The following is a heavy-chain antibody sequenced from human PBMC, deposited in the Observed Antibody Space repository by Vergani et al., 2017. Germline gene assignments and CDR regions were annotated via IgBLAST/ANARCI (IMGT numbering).Heavy chain of an antibody. CDR3: ARVAPSNSEDTPTAFDV. CDR2: IRPYTGHT. J-gene: IGHJ3*01. V-gene: IGHV1-18*01. Sequence: QVQLVQSGAELKKPGASVSVSCKGSSHTFQTYGISWVRQAPGKGLEWMAWIRPYTGHTIHAQKFQDRVTMTADTSSNTAYMELKSLRSDDTAVYFCARVAPSNSEDTPTAFDVWGLGTMVTVSS. D-gene: IGHD1-1*01. CDR1: SHTFQTYG.